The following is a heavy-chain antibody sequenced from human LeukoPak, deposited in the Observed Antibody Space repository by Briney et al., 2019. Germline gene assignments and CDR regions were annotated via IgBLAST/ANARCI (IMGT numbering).Heavy chain of an antibody. CDR3: SRTSGGPWV. J-gene: IGHJ3*01. CDR2: IKSNTDGGTT. Sequence: GGSLRLSCAASGFTFSSYSMNWVRQAPGKGLEWVGLIKSNTDGGTTDYAAPVKGRFTISRDDSKNTLYLQMNSLKIEDTAVYYCSRTSGGPWVWGQGTMVTVSS. D-gene: IGHD2-8*02. V-gene: IGHV3-15*01. CDR1: GFTFSSYS.